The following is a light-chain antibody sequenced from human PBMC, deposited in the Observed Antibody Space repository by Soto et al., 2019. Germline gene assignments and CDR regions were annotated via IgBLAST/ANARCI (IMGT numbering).Light chain of an antibody. CDR3: LQHKTYSLT. CDR2: AAF. J-gene: IGKJ5*01. Sequence: DIQMTQSPSSLSASVGDRVTITCRASQDIRNDLCWYQQKPGKAPKRLIYAAFILQSGVPPRFSGNGSGIEFTLTISSLQAEDYATYFCLQHKTYSLTFGQGTRLE. CDR1: QDIRND. V-gene: IGKV1-17*01.